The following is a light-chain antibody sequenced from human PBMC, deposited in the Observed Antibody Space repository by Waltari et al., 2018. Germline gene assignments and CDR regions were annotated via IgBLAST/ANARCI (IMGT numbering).Light chain of an antibody. J-gene: IGKJ1*01. CDR1: QSVGRT. Sequence: EIVLTQSHGTLSLSPGARATLSCRASQSVGRTLAWYQQKPGHAPRLLIYGASNRATVIPDRVSSSGSGTVFSLTISRVEPEDFSVYYWQHYVRLPVTFGQGTRVEI. CDR3: QHYVRLPVT. V-gene: IGKV3-20*01. CDR2: GAS.